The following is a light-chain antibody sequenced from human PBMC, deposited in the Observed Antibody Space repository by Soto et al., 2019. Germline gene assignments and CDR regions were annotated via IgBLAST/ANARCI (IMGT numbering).Light chain of an antibody. Sequence: QSALTQPASVSGSPGQSITISCTGTSSDIGTYKYVSWYQQHPGKAPKLMIYEVSNRPSGVSNRFSGSKSGNTASLTISGLQAEDEADYYCSSFTSGTLYVFGTGTKVTVL. V-gene: IGLV2-14*01. CDR3: SSFTSGTLYV. CDR2: EVS. CDR1: SSDIGTYKY. J-gene: IGLJ1*01.